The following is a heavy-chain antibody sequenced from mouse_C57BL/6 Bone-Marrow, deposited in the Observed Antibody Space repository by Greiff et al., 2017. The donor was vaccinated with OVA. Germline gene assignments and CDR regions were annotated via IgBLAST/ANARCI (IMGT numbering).Heavy chain of an antibody. J-gene: IGHJ2*01. D-gene: IGHD1-1*01. CDR2: IYPGNSDT. CDR1: GYTFTSYW. Sequence: EVKLLASGTVLARPGASVKMSCKTSGYTFTSYWMHWVKQRPGQGLEWIGAIYPGNSDTSYNQKFKGKAKLTAVTSASTAYMELSSLTNEDSAVYYCTRITTVVPSFDYWGQGTTLTVSS. V-gene: IGHV1-5*01. CDR3: TRITTVVPSFDY.